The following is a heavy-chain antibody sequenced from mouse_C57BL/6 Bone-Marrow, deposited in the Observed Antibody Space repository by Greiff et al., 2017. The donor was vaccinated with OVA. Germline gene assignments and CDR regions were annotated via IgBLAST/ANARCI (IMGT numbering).Heavy chain of an antibody. CDR1: GFNIKDDY. J-gene: IGHJ2*01. V-gene: IGHV14-4*01. D-gene: IGHD2-1*01. Sequence: VQLQQSGAELVRPGASGKGAWTASGFNIKDDYMHWVKQRPEQGLEWIGWIDPENGDTEYASNFQGKATITADTSSNTAYLQLSSLTSEDTAVYYCTSYGNFDYWGQGTTLTVSS. CDR2: IDPENGDT. CDR3: TSYGNFDY.